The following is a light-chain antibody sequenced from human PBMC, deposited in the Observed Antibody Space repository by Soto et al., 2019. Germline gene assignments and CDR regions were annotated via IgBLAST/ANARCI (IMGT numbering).Light chain of an antibody. CDR3: QQYNDWPPIT. J-gene: IGKJ5*01. CDR2: GAS. Sequence: EIVMTQSPATLSVSPGERATLSCRASQSVSSSYLAWYQQKPGQAPRLLIYGASTRATVIPARFSGSGSGTEFTLTISSLQSEDFAVYYCQQYNDWPPITFGQGTRLEIK. V-gene: IGKV3-15*01. CDR1: QSVSSSY.